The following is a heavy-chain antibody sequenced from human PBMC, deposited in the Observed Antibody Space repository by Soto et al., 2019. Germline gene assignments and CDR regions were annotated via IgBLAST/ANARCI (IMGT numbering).Heavy chain of an antibody. CDR3: ARSRDGYSFYFYYGMDG. J-gene: IGHJ6*04. V-gene: IGHV3-30*03. D-gene: IGHD4-4*01. Sequence: GGSLRLSCAASGFIFTSYGVHWVRQAPGKGLEWMALILHDGSAEYYADSVKGRFTISRDNSKNTLYLQMNILTAEDTAVYYCARSRDGYSFYFYYGMDGWGKGTTVTVSS. CDR1: GFIFTSYG. CDR2: ILHDGSAE.